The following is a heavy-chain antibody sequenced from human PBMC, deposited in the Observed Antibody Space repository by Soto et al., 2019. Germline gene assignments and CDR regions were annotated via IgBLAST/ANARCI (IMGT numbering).Heavy chain of an antibody. J-gene: IGHJ4*02. CDR1: GGTFSSYA. V-gene: IGHV1-69*13. D-gene: IGHD4-17*01. Sequence: SVKVSCKASGGTFSSYAISWVRQAPGQGLEWMGGIIPIFGTANYAQKFQGRVTITADESTSTAYMELSSLRSEDTAVYYCARDPSHTTVVTPSLDYWGQGTLVTVSS. CDR3: ARDPSHTTVVTPSLDY. CDR2: IIPIFGTA.